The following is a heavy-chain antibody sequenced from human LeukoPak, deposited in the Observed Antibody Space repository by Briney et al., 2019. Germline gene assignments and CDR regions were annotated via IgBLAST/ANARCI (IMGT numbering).Heavy chain of an antibody. D-gene: IGHD2-8*02. CDR1: GFTFSSYS. CDR3: ASRDPCSGGVCNGFRL. V-gene: IGHV3-23*01. J-gene: IGHJ4*02. Sequence: PGGSLRLSCAASGFTFSSYSMNWVRQAPGKGLEWVSAISGSGGSTYYADSVKGRFTISRDNSKNTLYLQMNSLRAEDTAVYYCASRDPCSGGVCNGFRLWGQGTLVTVSS. CDR2: ISGSGGST.